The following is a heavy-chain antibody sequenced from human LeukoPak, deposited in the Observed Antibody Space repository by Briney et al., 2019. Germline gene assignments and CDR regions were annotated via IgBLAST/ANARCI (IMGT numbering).Heavy chain of an antibody. J-gene: IGHJ4*02. CDR2: IDPNSGGT. D-gene: IGHD1-26*01. CDR3: VRLGGPQNGGSYHPIDY. V-gene: IGHV1-2*02. CDR1: GYTFIAYY. Sequence: ASVMVSCKTSGYTFIAYYIHWVRQAPGQGLEWMGWIDPNSGGTNYAQKFQGSVTMTRDTSITTAYMELTRLTSDDTAVYYCVRLGGPQNGGSYHPIDYWGQGTLVTVSS.